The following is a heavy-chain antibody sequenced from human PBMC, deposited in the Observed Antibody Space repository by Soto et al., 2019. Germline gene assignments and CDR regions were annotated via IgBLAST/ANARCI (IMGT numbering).Heavy chain of an antibody. D-gene: IGHD3-3*01. CDR3: AALLTIFGVVISPPMDV. Sequence: SETLSLTCAVYGGSFSGYYWSWIRQPPGKGLEWIGEINHSGSTNYNPSLKSRVTISVDTSKNQFSLKLSSVTAADTAVYYCAALLTIFGVVISPPMDVWGKGTTVTVSS. CDR2: INHSGST. CDR1: GGSFSGYY. J-gene: IGHJ6*04. V-gene: IGHV4-34*01.